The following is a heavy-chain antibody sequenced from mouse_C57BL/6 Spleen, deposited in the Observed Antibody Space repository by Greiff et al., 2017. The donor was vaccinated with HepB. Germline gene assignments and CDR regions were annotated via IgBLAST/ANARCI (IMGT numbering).Heavy chain of an antibody. CDR1: GYTFTSYW. CDR3: AREDYEYDACYIDY. CDR2: IDPNSGGT. J-gene: IGHJ2*01. Sequence: VQLQQPGAELVKPGASVKLSCKASGYTFTSYWMHWVKQRPGRGLEWIGRIDPNSGGTTYNEKFKSKAILTVDKPSSTAYMQLSSLTSEDSAVYYCAREDYEYDACYIDYWGQGTTLTVSS. D-gene: IGHD2-4*01. V-gene: IGHV1-72*01.